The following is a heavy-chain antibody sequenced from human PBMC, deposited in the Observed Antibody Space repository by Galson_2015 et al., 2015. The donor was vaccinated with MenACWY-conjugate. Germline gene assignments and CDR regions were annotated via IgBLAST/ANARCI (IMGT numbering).Heavy chain of an antibody. D-gene: IGHD5-18*01. CDR1: GFTFSSYA. CDR2: ISGSGGNT. V-gene: IGHV3-23*01. J-gene: IGHJ6*03. Sequence: SLRLSCAASGFTFSSYAMSWVRQAPGKGREWVSAISGSGGNTYYADSVKGRFTISRDNSKNTLYLQINSLRTEDTAVYYCATTYSSPGYYYYMDAWGRGTAVTVSS. CDR3: ATTYSSPGYYYYMDA.